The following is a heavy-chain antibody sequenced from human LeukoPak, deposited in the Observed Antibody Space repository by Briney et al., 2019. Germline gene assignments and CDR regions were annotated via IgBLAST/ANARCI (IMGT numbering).Heavy chain of an antibody. J-gene: IGHJ3*02. Sequence: PGGSLRLSCAASGFTFSSYAMSWVRQAPDKGLEWVAFIRYDGSRKYYADSVKGRFTISRDNSKNTLYLQMNGLRAEDTAMYYCAKVSLNMVNDAFDIWGQGTMVSVSS. CDR1: GFTFSSYA. CDR2: IRYDGSRK. V-gene: IGHV3-30*02. D-gene: IGHD4/OR15-4a*01. CDR3: AKVSLNMVNDAFDI.